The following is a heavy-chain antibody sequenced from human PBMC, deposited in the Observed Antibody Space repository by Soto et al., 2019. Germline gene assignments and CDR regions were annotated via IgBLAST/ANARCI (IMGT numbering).Heavy chain of an antibody. CDR3: ARYYGDYEYKGMNWFDP. Sequence: VSGPTLVNPTETLTLTCTVSGFSLSNARMGVSWIRQPPGKALEWLAHIFSNDEKSYSTSLKSRLTISKDTSKSQVVLTMTNMDPVDTATYYCARYYGDYEYKGMNWFDPWGQGTLVTVSS. V-gene: IGHV2-26*01. D-gene: IGHD4-17*01. CDR1: GFSLSNARMG. J-gene: IGHJ5*02. CDR2: IFSNDEK.